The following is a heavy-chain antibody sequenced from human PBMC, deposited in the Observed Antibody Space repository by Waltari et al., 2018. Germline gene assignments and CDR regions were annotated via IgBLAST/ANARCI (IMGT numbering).Heavy chain of an antibody. D-gene: IGHD6-13*01. J-gene: IGHJ4*02. CDR1: GFSFSNYE. V-gene: IGHV3-48*03. CDR2: TTSSGSST. CDR3: ARNRKIIAAGWGRDLDY. Sequence: EVQLVESGGGLVQPGGSVRLSCEASGFSFSNYEMSWVRHAPGKGLDWLSYTTSSGSSTQYANSVRGRFTISRDNAKNSLYLQLNNLGAEDTAVYYCARNRKIIAAGWGRDLDYWGQGTLVIVSS.